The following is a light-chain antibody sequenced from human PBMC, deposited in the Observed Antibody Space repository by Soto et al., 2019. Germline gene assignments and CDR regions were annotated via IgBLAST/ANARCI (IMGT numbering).Light chain of an antibody. CDR1: SSDVGGYNY. J-gene: IGLJ3*02. CDR3: SSYAASNNFYFV. Sequence: QSALTQPPSASGSPGQSVTISCTGTSSDVGGYNYVSWYQQYPGRAPKLMIYEVTKRPSGVPDRFSGSKSGNPASLTVSGLPAEDEADYYCSSYAASNNFYFVFGGGTKLTVL. CDR2: EVT. V-gene: IGLV2-8*01.